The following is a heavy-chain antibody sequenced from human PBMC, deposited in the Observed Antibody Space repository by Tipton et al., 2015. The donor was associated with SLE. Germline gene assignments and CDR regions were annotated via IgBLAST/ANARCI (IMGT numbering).Heavy chain of an antibody. CDR3: VRQPPGGGPGYQYDMDV. D-gene: IGHD1-14*01. CDR2: IFFNGNT. CDR1: GGSVSTSRYY. Sequence: TLSLTCTVSGGSVSTSRYYWGWIRQPPGQGLEWIGNIFFNGNTYYTPSLKSRAIISIDMSRNQFSLRLNFVTAVDTAVYYCVRQPPGGGPGYQYDMDVWGQGTAVTVSS. V-gene: IGHV4-39*07. J-gene: IGHJ6*02.